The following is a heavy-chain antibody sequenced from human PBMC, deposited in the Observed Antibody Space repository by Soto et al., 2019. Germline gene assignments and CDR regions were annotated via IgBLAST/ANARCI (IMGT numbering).Heavy chain of an antibody. CDR2: IYHSGST. CDR3: ARSVDSSTVYGMDV. V-gene: IGHV4-30-2*01. J-gene: IGHJ6*02. Sequence: PSETLSLTCDVSGGSISSGGYSWSWIRQPPGKGLEWIGYIYHSGSTSYNPSLKSRVTISEDRSKNQFSLTLRSVTAADTAVYYCARSVDSSTVYGMDVWGQGTTVTV. D-gene: IGHD6-13*01. CDR1: GGSISSGGYS.